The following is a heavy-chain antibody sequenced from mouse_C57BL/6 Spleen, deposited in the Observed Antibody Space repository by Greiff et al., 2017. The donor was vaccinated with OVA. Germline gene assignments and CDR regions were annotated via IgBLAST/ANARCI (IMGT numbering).Heavy chain of an antibody. CDR2: ISGGGGNT. CDR1: GFTFSSYT. CDR3: ARISGSYYSNYGAMDY. Sequence: EVKLVESGGGLVKPGGSLKLSCAASGFTFSSYTMSWVRQTPEKRLEWVATISGGGGNTYYPDSVKGRFTISRDNAKNTLYLQMSSLRSEDTALYYCARISGSYYSNYGAMDYWGQGTSVTVSS. J-gene: IGHJ4*01. D-gene: IGHD2-5*01. V-gene: IGHV5-9*01.